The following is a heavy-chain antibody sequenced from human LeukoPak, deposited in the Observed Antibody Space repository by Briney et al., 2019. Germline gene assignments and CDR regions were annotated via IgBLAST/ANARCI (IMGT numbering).Heavy chain of an antibody. CDR3: ARAPYDSSSWNGDY. CDR1: GFTFSSYS. J-gene: IGHJ4*02. Sequence: PGGSLRLSCAASGFTFSSYSVNWVRQAPGKGLEWVSYISSSSSTIYYADSVKGRFTISRDNAKNSLYLQMNSLRAEDTAVYYCARAPYDSSSWNGDYWGQGTLVTVSS. D-gene: IGHD6-13*01. CDR2: ISSSSSTI. V-gene: IGHV3-48*04.